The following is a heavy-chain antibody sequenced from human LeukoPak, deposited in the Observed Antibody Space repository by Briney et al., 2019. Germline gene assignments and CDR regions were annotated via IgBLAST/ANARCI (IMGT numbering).Heavy chain of an antibody. V-gene: IGHV3-53*01. J-gene: IGHJ4*02. CDR1: GFTVSSNS. CDR3: ARRAGAYSHPYDY. CDR2: IYSDNT. D-gene: IGHD4/OR15-4a*01. Sequence: GGSLRLSCTVSGFTVSSNSMSWVRQAPGKGLEWVSFIYSDNTHYSDSVKGRYTISRDNSKNTLYLQMNSLRAEDTAVYYCARRAGAYSHPYDYWGQGTLVTVSS.